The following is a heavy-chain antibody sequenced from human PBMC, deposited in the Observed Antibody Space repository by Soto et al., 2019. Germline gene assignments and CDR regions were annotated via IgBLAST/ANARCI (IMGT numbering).Heavy chain of an antibody. CDR2: ITPILGIA. CDR3: ARDPYGDYSGY. CDR1: GGTFSSYS. J-gene: IGHJ4*02. V-gene: IGHV1-69*08. Sequence: QVQLVQSGAEVKKPGSSVKVSCKASGGTFSSYSINWVRQAPGQGLEWMGRITPILGIANYAQKFQGRVTIPAEKSTSTAYMELSSLRSEDTAVYYCARDPYGDYSGYWGQGTLVTVSS. D-gene: IGHD4-17*01.